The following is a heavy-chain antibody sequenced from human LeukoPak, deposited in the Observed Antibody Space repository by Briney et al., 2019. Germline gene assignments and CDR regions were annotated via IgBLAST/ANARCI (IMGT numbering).Heavy chain of an antibody. Sequence: PSETLSLTCTVSGGSISSYYWSWIRQPPGKGLEWIGYIYYSGSTNYNPSLKSRVTISVDTSKNQFSLKLSSVTAADAAVFYCARGLGVTTVIKGYYYMDVWGKGTTVTVSS. CDR1: GGSISSYY. V-gene: IGHV4-59*01. CDR3: ARGLGVTTVIKGYYYMDV. CDR2: IYYSGST. D-gene: IGHD4-11*01. J-gene: IGHJ6*03.